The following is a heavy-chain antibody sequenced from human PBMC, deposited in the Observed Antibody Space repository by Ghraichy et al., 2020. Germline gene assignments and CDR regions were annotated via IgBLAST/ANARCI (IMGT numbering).Heavy chain of an antibody. V-gene: IGHV3-23*01. D-gene: IGHD6-6*01. Sequence: GSLRLSCAASGFTFSSYAIIWVRQAPGKGLEWVSAISGSGFDTYYADSVKGRFTISRDNSKNTLYLQMNSLRAEDTAVYYCAKDSVTTSRPQGYFDSWGQGTLVTVSS. CDR1: GFTFSSYA. J-gene: IGHJ4*02. CDR2: ISGSGFDT. CDR3: AKDSVTTSRPQGYFDS.